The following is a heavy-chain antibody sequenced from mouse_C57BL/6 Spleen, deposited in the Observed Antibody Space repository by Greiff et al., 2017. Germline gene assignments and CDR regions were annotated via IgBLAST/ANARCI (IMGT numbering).Heavy chain of an antibody. J-gene: IGHJ3*01. CDR2: MYPRDGST. CDR3: ARGGPAWFAY. V-gene: IGHV1-85*01. Sequence: VKLMESGPELVKPGASVKLSCKASGYTFTSYDINWVKQRPGQGLEWIGWMYPRDGSTKYNEKFKGKATLTVDTSSSTAYMELHSLTSEDSAVYFCARGGPAWFAYWGQGTLVTVSA. CDR1: GYTFTSYD.